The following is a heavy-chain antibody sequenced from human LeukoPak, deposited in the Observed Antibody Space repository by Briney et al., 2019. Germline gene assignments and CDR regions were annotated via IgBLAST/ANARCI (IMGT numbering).Heavy chain of an antibody. CDR1: GGSISSYY. CDR3: ARDHVPSREGSYYKTNWFDP. CDR2: IYTSGST. V-gene: IGHV4-4*07. D-gene: IGHD3-10*01. J-gene: IGHJ5*02. Sequence: PSQTLSLTCTVYGGSISSYYWSWIRQPAGKGLEWIGRIYTSGSTNYNPTLKSRVTMSVDTSKNQFSLKLSSVTAADTAVYYCARDHVPSREGSYYKTNWFDPWGQGTLVTVSS.